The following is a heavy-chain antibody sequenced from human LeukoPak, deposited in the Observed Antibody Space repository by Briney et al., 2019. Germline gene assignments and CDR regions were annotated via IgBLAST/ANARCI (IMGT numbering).Heavy chain of an antibody. CDR2: ISTSGSNI. V-gene: IGHV3-48*02. D-gene: IGHD2-2*01. J-gene: IGHJ1*01. CDR3: TARYCRSTSCYGEYFQR. Sequence: GGSLRLSCAASGFTFSSYSMNWVRQAPGKGLEWVSYISTSGSNIYYADSVKGRFTISRDNAKNSLHLQMNSLRDEDTAVYYCTARYCRSTSCYGEYFQRWGQGTLVTVSS. CDR1: GFTFSSYS.